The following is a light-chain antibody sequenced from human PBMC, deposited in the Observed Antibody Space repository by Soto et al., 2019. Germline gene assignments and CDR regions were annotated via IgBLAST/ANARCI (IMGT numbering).Light chain of an antibody. Sequence: QSVLTQPPSVSAAPGQKVTISCSGSSSNIGNNYVSWYQQFPGTAPKLLIYDNNKRPSGIPDRFSGSKSGTSATLGITGLQTGDEADYYCGTWDTSLSAGYVFGTGTRAPS. J-gene: IGLJ1*01. CDR2: DNN. CDR1: SSNIGNNY. V-gene: IGLV1-51*01. CDR3: GTWDTSLSAGYV.